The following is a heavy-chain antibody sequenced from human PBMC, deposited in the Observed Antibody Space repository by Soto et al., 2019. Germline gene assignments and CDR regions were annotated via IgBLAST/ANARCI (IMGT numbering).Heavy chain of an antibody. J-gene: IGHJ4*02. Sequence: EVQLLESGGDLIQPGGSLRLSCAASGFTFNIYAMTWVRQAPGKGLEWVSAISRYGDFTYYADSVEGRFTISNDNSKNTLYLQMNSLRAEDTAVYYCAKDRYLDHDSRGYLFDNWGQGTLVTVSS. CDR2: ISRYGDFT. CDR1: GFTFNIYA. D-gene: IGHD3-22*01. V-gene: IGHV3-23*01. CDR3: AKDRYLDHDSRGYLFDN.